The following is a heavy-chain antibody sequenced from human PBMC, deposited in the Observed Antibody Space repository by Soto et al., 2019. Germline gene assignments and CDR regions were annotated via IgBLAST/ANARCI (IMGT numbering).Heavy chain of an antibody. Sequence: EVQLLESGGGLIQPGGSLRLSCAASGFTCSSYAMSWVRQAPGKGLEWVSAISGSGGSTYYADSVKGRFTISRDNSKNTLYLQMNSLRAEDTAVYYCAKVVGYSSSPGPNYYMDVWGKGTTVSVSS. CDR2: ISGSGGST. CDR3: AKVVGYSSSPGPNYYMDV. D-gene: IGHD6-6*01. V-gene: IGHV3-23*01. J-gene: IGHJ6*03. CDR1: GFTCSSYA.